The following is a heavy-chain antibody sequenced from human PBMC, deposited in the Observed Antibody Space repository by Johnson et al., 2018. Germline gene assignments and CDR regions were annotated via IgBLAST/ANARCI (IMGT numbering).Heavy chain of an antibody. CDR3: ARHSGSGYYYYMDV. D-gene: IGHD3-10*01. V-gene: IGHV3-30-3*01. J-gene: IGHJ6*03. Sequence: QVQLVQSGGGVVQPGRSLRLSCATSGFTFSNHAMHWVRQAPGKGLEWLGVISKDGSDKYYVDSVKGRFTISRDNSKNTLYLQMNSRRTEDTAMYYCARHSGSGYYYYMDVWGKGTTVTVSS. CDR2: ISKDGSDK. CDR1: GFTFSNHA.